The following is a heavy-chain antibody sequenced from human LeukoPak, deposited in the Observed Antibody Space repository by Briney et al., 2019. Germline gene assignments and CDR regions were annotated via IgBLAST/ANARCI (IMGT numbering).Heavy chain of an antibody. CDR2: IYYSGST. CDR1: GGSISSGGYY. D-gene: IGHD3-10*01. J-gene: IGHJ4*02. V-gene: IGHV4-31*03. Sequence: PSETLSLTCTVSGGSISSGGYYWSCIRQHPGKGLECIGYIYYSGSTYYNPSLKSRVTISVDTSKNQFSLKLSSVTAADTAVYYCARDSLSRHHGSGSFDYWGQGTLVTVSS. CDR3: ARDSLSRHHGSGSFDY.